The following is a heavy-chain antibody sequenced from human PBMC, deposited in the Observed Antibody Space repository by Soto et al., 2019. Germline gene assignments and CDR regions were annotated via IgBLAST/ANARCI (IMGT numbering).Heavy chain of an antibody. CDR3: ARDGRFAQVVPVIYYYGMDV. CDR2: IYYSGST. Sequence: PSETLSLTCAVSGGSISSGGYYLSWIRQHPGKGLEWIGYIYYSGSTYYNPSLRSRVTISLDTSKNQFSLKLSSVTAADTALYYCARDGRFAQVVPVIYYYGMDVWGQGTTVTVSS. V-gene: IGHV4-31*11. CDR1: GGSISSGGYY. D-gene: IGHD2-2*01. J-gene: IGHJ6*02.